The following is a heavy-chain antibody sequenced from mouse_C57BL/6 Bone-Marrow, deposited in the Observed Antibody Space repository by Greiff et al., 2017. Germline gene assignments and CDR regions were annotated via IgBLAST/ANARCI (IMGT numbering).Heavy chain of an antibody. J-gene: IGHJ3*01. V-gene: IGHV1-82*01. CDR1: GYAFSSSW. CDR2: IYPGDGDT. D-gene: IGHD2-2*01. CDR3: ARGGYDTWFAY. Sequence: QVQLKESGPELVKPGASVKISCKASGYAFSSSWMNWVKQRPGKGLEWIGRIYPGDGDTNYNGKFKGKATLTADKSSSTAYMQLSSLTSEDFSVYFCARGGYDTWFAYWGQGTLVTVSA.